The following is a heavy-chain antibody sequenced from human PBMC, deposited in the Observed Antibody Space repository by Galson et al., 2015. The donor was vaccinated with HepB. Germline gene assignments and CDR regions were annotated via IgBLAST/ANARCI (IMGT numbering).Heavy chain of an antibody. J-gene: IGHJ4*02. CDR2: INPSGGST. Sequence: SVTVSCKASGYTFTSYYMHWVRQAPGQGLEWMGIINPSGGSTSYAQKFQGRVTMTRDTSTSTAYMELSSLRSEDTAVYYCARGSGGGNSLLPIDYWGQGTLVTVSS. D-gene: IGHD4-23*01. V-gene: IGHV1-46*01. CDR1: GYTFTSYY. CDR3: ARGSGGGNSLLPIDY.